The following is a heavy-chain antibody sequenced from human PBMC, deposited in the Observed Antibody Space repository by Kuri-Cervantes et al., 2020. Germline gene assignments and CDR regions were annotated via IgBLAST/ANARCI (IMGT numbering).Heavy chain of an antibody. J-gene: IGHJ3*02. CDR2: INPIGET. D-gene: IGHD4-17*01. Sequence: SETLSLTCAVSGRSFSDYYWAWIRQPPGKALEWIGEINPIGETNYNPSLRSRVTLSIDTAENQFSLSLRSVTAADTAVCYCASFLTVTTRPKATDAFDIWGQGTMVTVSS. CDR1: GRSFSDYY. CDR3: ASFLTVTTRPKATDAFDI. V-gene: IGHV4-34*01.